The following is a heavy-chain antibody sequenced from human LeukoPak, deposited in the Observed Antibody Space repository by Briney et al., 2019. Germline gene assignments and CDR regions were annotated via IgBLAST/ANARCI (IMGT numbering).Heavy chain of an antibody. V-gene: IGHV4-39*01. D-gene: IGHD7-27*01. CDR2: IYYSGST. CDR3: ALLMTGDNYSYYYMDV. CDR1: GGSISSSSYY. J-gene: IGHJ6*03. Sequence: SETLSLTCTVSGGSISSSSYYWGWIRQPPGKGLEWIGSIYYSGSTYYNPSLKSRVTISVDTSKNQFSLKLTSVTAADTAVYYCALLMTGDNYSYYYMDVWGKGTTVTVSS.